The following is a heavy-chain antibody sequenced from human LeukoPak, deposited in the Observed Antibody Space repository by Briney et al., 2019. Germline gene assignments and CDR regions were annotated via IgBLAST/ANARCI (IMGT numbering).Heavy chain of an antibody. CDR1: GGTFSSYA. CDR3: ATGSSSWYPDY. Sequence: GASVKVSCKASGGTFSSYAISWVRQAPGQGLEWMGGIIPIFGTANYAQKFQGRVTITADKSTSTAYMELSSLRSEDTAVYYCATGSSSWYPDYWGQGTLVTVSS. D-gene: IGHD6-13*01. V-gene: IGHV1-69*06. J-gene: IGHJ4*02. CDR2: IIPIFGTA.